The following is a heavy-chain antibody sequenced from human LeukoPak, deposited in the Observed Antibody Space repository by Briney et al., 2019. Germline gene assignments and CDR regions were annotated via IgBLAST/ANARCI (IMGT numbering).Heavy chain of an antibody. CDR2: INQDGSEK. CDR1: GFSLDSYW. D-gene: IGHD3-3*01. V-gene: IGHV3-7*01. CDR3: TRDGSGWSDS. J-gene: IGHJ5*01. Sequence: PGGSLRLSCVVSGFSLDSYWMSWVSQAPGKGPEWVANINQDGSEKYYVDSVKGRFSISRDNAKNSLYLQMNNLRAEDTAVYFCTRDGSGWSDSWGQGTLVTVSS.